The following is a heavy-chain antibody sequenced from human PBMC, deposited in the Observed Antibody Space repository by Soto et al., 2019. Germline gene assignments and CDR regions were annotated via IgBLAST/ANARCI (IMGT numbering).Heavy chain of an antibody. CDR2: IKQDGSEK. Sequence: PGGSLRLSCAASGFTFSSYWMSWVRQAPGKGLEWVANIKQDGSEKYYVDSVKGRFTISRDNAKNSLYLQMNSLRAEDTAVYYCARGWTYYYDSSGRYFDYWGQGTLVTVSS. J-gene: IGHJ4*02. V-gene: IGHV3-7*01. CDR3: ARGWTYYYDSSGRYFDY. D-gene: IGHD3-22*01. CDR1: GFTFSSYW.